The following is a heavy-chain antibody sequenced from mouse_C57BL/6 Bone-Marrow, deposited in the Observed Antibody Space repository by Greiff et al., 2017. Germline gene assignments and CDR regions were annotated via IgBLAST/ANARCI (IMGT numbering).Heavy chain of an antibody. V-gene: IGHV1-19*01. D-gene: IGHD1-1*01. CDR2: INPYNGGT. J-gene: IGHJ4*01. CDR1: GYTFTDYY. CDR3: ASLTPPRAMDY. Sequence: VQLKESGPVLVKPGASVKMSCKASGYTFTDYYMNWVKQSHGKSLEWIGVINPYNGGTSYNQKFKGKATLTVDKSSSTAYMELNSLTSEDYAVYYCASLTPPRAMDYWGQGTSVTVSS.